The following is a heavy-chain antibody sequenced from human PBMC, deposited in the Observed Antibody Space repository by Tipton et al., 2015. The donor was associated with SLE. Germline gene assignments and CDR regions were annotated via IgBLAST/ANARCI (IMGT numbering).Heavy chain of an antibody. CDR1: GFTFSSYS. CDR2: ISYDGSNK. J-gene: IGHJ4*02. V-gene: IGHV3-30*18. CDR3: AKDYYYDSSGYDY. Sequence: SLRLSCAASGFTFSSYSMNWVRQAPGKGLEWVAVISYDGSNKYYADSVKGRFTISRDNSKNTLYLQMNSLRAEDTAVYYCAKDYYYDSSGYDYWGQGTLVTVSS. D-gene: IGHD3-22*01.